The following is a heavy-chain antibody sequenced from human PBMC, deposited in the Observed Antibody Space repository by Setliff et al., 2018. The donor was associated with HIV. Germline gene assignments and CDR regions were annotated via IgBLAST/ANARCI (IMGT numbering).Heavy chain of an antibody. CDR1: GFTFSTYA. V-gene: IGHV3-30*04. Sequence: HPGGSLRLSCAASGFTFSTYAMHWVRQAPGKGLQWVAVISYDGSNKYYADSVKGRFTISRDNSKNTLYLQMNSLRAEDTALYYCAGGASFDKSGYYNAPLSFDYWGQGTRVTVSS. CDR2: ISYDGSNK. CDR3: AGGASFDKSGYYNAPLSFDY. D-gene: IGHD3-22*01. J-gene: IGHJ4*02.